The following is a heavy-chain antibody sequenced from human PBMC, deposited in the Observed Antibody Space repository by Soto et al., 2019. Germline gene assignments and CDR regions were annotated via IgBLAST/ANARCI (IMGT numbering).Heavy chain of an antibody. D-gene: IGHD6-13*01. V-gene: IGHV3-23*01. J-gene: IGHJ4*02. CDR3: AKDKSESSSWAIFDY. CDR1: GFTLNSYA. CDR2: ISGSGGST. Sequence: GGSRRLSSAASGFTLNSYAMSGVRQAPGKGLEWVSAISGSGGSTYYADSVKGRFTISRDNSKNTLYLQMNSLRAEDTAVYYCAKDKSESSSWAIFDYWGQGTLVTVSS.